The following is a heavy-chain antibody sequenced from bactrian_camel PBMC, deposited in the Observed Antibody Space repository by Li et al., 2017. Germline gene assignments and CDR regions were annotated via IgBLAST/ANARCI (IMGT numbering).Heavy chain of an antibody. Sequence: VHLVESGGGSVQAGGSLTLSCVASAYMDTFRMAWFRQLPGKRREGIAGIYSADGSRHYADSVQGRFTISRDDSRTLTLRMTNLKPEDTAMYYCAADTLLAGWSLPKDVEHFANWGHGTQVTVS. CDR1: AYMDTFR. J-gene: IGHJ4*01. CDR2: IYSADGSR. V-gene: IGHV3S6*01. CDR3: AADTLLAGWSLPKDVEHFAN. D-gene: IGHD5*01.